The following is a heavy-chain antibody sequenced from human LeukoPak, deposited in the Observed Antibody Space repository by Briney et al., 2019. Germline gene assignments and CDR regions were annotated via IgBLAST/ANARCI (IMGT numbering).Heavy chain of an antibody. CDR2: IYYSGST. V-gene: IGHV4-59*12. D-gene: IGHD3-22*01. CDR3: AREYYYDSSGYYPPHAFDI. Sequence: PSETLSLTCTVSGGSISSYYWSWIRQPPGKGLEWIGYIYYSGSTNYNSSLKSRATISVDTSKNQFSLKLSSVTAADTAVYYCAREYYYDSSGYYPPHAFDIWGQGTMVTVSS. CDR1: GGSISSYY. J-gene: IGHJ3*02.